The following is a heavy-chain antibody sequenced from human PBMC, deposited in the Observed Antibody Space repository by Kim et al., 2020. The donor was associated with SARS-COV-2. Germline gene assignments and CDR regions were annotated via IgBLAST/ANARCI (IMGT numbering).Heavy chain of an antibody. CDR3: ARALTSAPLDY. D-gene: IGHD4-4*01. V-gene: IGHV1-46*01. Sequence: TRYAPKCQGRVTRTRATSTSTVYMELSSLRSEDTAVYYCARALTSAPLDYWGQGTLVTVSS. CDR2: T. J-gene: IGHJ4*02.